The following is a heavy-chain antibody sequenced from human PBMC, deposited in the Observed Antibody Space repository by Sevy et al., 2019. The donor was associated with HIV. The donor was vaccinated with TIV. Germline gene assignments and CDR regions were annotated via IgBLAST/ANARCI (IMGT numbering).Heavy chain of an antibody. CDR3: AKDFTGYNGMDV. D-gene: IGHD3-9*01. V-gene: IGHV3-30*18. CDR2: ISYHGRDK. J-gene: IGHJ6*02. Sequence: GGSLRLSCTASGFTFQTFGMHWVRQAPGKGLEWVAVISYHGRDKFYADSVKGRSTISRDNSKNILYLQMISLRAEDTAVYYCAKDFTGYNGMDVWGQGTMVTVSS. CDR1: GFTFQTFG.